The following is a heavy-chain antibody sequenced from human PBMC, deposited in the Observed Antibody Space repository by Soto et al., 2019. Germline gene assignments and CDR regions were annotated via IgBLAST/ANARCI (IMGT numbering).Heavy chain of an antibody. CDR3: ASVASSSWYGEDY. CDR1: GFTFSSYW. CDR2: IKQDGSEK. Sequence: GGSLRLSSAASGFTFSSYWMSWVRQAPGKGLEWVANIKQDGSEKYYVDSVKGRFTISRDNAKNSLYLQMNSLRAKDTAVYYCASVASSSWYGEDYWGQGTLGYVAS. D-gene: IGHD6-13*01. J-gene: IGHJ4*02. V-gene: IGHV3-7*01.